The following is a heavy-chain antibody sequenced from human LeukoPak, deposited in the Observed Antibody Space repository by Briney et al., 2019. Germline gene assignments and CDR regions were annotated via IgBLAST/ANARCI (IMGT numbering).Heavy chain of an antibody. J-gene: IGHJ4*02. V-gene: IGHV3-64D*06. CDR2: ISSNGGST. Sequence: PGGSLRLSCLASGFTFNKYAMHWVRQPPGKGLECVSAISSNGGSTYYADSAKGRFTISRDNSKNTLYLHMSSLRGEDTAVYYCARDGDHADYDVHFDYWGQGTLVTVSS. CDR3: ARDGDHADYDVHFDY. CDR1: GFTFNKYA. D-gene: IGHD4-17*01.